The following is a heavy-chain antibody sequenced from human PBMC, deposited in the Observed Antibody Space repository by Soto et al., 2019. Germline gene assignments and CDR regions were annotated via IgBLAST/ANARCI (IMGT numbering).Heavy chain of an antibody. D-gene: IGHD6-6*01. CDR3: AKVHKSSSSFDY. Sequence: GGSLRLSCAASGFTFSSYGMHWVRQAPGKGLEWVAVISYDGSNKYYADSVKGRFTISRDNSKNTLYLQMNSLRAEDTAVYYCAKVHKSSSSFDYWGQGTLVTVSS. J-gene: IGHJ4*02. CDR2: ISYDGSNK. CDR1: GFTFSSYG. V-gene: IGHV3-30*18.